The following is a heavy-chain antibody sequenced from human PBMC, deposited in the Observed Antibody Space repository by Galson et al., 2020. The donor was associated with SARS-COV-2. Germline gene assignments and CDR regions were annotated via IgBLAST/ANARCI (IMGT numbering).Heavy chain of an antibody. D-gene: IGHD2-15*01. J-gene: IGHJ4*02. CDR2: ITESGSNR. CDR3: VRVVPMMIMDF. CDR1: GFSFSSHE. Sequence: GGSLRLSCVASGFSFSSHEMNWVRQSPGKGLEWISYITESGSNRYYADSVKGRFTISRDNAKKSLYLQMNSLRADDTAVYYCVRVVPMMIMDFWGQGTLVTVSS. V-gene: IGHV3-48*03.